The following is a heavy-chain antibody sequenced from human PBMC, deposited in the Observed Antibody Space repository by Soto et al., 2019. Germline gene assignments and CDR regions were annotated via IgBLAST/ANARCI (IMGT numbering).Heavy chain of an antibody. D-gene: IGHD4-17*01. CDR2: ISYDGSNK. CDR1: GFTFSSYG. Sequence: QVQLVESGGGVVQPGRSLRLSCAASGFTFSSYGMHWVRQAPGKGLEWVAVISYDGSNKYYADSVKGRFTISRDNSKNTLYLQMNSLRAEDTAVYYCGKAGESFDYWGQGTLVTVSS. V-gene: IGHV3-30*18. CDR3: GKAGESFDY. J-gene: IGHJ4*02.